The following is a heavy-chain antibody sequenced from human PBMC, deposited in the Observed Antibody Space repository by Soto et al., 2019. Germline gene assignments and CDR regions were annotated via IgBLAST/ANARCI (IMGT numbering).Heavy chain of an antibody. CDR2: ISYSGST. Sequence: SETLSLTCTVSGGSISSGEYYWTWIRQPPGKGLEWIGYISYSGSTHYSPSLKSRVSITADTSKNQFSLNLASVSAEDTAVYYCARTSLTIFGPSNHHYGMCVWGLGTTVPVSS. D-gene: IGHD3-3*01. CDR3: ARTSLTIFGPSNHHYGMCV. V-gene: IGHV4-30-4*01. CDR1: GGSISSGEYY. J-gene: IGHJ6*02.